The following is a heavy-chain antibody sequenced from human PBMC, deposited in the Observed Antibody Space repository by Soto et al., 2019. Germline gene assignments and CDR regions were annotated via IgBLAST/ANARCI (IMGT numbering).Heavy chain of an antibody. CDR1: GYTFTSYY. Sequence: QVQLVQSGAEVKKSGASVKVSCKASGYTFTSYYMHWVRQAPGQGLEWMGIINPSGGSTSYAQKFQGRVTMTRDTSTSTVYMELSSLRSEDTAVYYCARVAREYQLLLAFDPWGQGTLVTVSS. CDR2: INPSGGST. CDR3: ARVAREYQLLLAFDP. D-gene: IGHD2-2*01. J-gene: IGHJ5*02. V-gene: IGHV1-46*01.